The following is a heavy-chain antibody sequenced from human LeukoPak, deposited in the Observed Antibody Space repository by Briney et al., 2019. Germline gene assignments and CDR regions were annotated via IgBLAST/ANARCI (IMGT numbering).Heavy chain of an antibody. CDR2: IYSGGST. V-gene: IGHV3-66*01. D-gene: IGHD3-10*01. CDR1: GYTVSSNY. J-gene: IGHJ3*02. CDR3: ARDGYYGSGAGAFDI. Sequence: GGSLRLSCAASGYTVSSNYMSWVRQAPGKGLEWVSVIYSGGSTYYADSVKGRFTISRDNSKNTLYLQMNSLRAEDTAVYYCARDGYYGSGAGAFDIWGQGTMVTVSS.